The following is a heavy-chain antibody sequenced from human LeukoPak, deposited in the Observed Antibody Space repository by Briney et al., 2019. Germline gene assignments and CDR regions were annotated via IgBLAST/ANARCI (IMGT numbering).Heavy chain of an antibody. J-gene: IGHJ4*02. CDR3: ARPRGWAAGLTY. V-gene: IGHV3-53*01. D-gene: IGHD6-13*01. CDR1: GFTVSSNY. Sequence: GGSLRLSCAASGFTVSSNYMSWVRQAPGKGLEWVSVIYSGGSTYYADSVKGRFTISRDNSKNTLYVQMNSLRAEDTAVYYCARPRGWAAGLTYWGQGTLVTVSS. CDR2: IYSGGST.